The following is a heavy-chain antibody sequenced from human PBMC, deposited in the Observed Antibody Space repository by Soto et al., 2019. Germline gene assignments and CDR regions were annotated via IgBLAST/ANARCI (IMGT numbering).Heavy chain of an antibody. Sequence: QGQRVHSGAEGKKPGSAVKVSCKASGGTFSSYAISWVRQAPGQGLEWMGGSIPIFGTANYAQKFQGRVTLPANTSTRKDYLELRSLRSEDTAVYYCASPNSNPSSQYYYYYGMDVWGQGTTVTVSS. D-gene: IGHD6-6*01. V-gene: IGHV1-69*06. CDR1: GGTFSSYA. J-gene: IGHJ6*02. CDR3: ASPNSNPSSQYYYYYGMDV. CDR2: SIPIFGTA.